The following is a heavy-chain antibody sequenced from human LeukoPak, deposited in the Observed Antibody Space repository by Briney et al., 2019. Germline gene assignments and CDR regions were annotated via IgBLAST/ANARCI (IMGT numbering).Heavy chain of an antibody. D-gene: IGHD5-18*01. CDR2: INHSGST. CDR3: ARGRYSYGYSNY. J-gene: IGHJ4*02. Sequence: PSETLSLTCAVYGGSFSGYYWSWTRQPPGKGLEWIGEINHSGSTNYNPSLKSRVTISVDTSKNQFSLKLSSVTAADTAVYYCARGRYSYGYSNYWGQGTLVTVSS. CDR1: GGSFSGYY. V-gene: IGHV4-34*01.